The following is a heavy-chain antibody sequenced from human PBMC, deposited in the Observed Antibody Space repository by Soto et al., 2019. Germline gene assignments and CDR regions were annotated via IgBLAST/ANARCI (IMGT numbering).Heavy chain of an antibody. CDR3: AKSTSGYGGASDF. J-gene: IGHJ4*02. D-gene: IGHD4-17*01. CDR2: IAYEGKTA. Sequence: QVQLVESGGGVVQPGSSLTLSCEVSGFTLSNSGIHWVRQAPDKGLEWVATIAYEGKTANYADSAKGRFTISRDISKSTVYLQMNSLRRENTATYYCAKSTSGYGGASDFWGQGTVVTVSS. CDR1: GFTLSNSG. V-gene: IGHV3-30*18.